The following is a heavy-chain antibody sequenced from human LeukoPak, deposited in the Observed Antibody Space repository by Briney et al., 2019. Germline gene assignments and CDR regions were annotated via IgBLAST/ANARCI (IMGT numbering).Heavy chain of an antibody. J-gene: IGHJ4*02. CDR1: GFTVSSNY. V-gene: IGHV3-53*01. CDR3: ARGRGYSYGAFFDY. Sequence: QPGGSLRLSRAASGFTVSSNYMSWVRQAPGKGLEWVSVIYSGGSTYYADSVKGRFTISRDNSKNTLYLQMNSLRAEDTAVYYCARGRGYSYGAFFDYWGQGTLVTVSS. CDR2: IYSGGST. D-gene: IGHD5-18*01.